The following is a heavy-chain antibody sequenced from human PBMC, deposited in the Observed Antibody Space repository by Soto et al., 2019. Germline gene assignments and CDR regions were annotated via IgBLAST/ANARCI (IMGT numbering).Heavy chain of an antibody. CDR1: GFTFSSYS. CDR3: ARDGGPRIIITFGGVRDAFDI. V-gene: IGHV3-48*01. Sequence: EVQLVESGGGLVQPGGSLRLSCAASGFTFSSYSMNWVRQAPGKGLEWVSYISSSSSTIYYADSVKGRFTISRDNAKNSLYLQMNSLRAEDTAVYYCARDGGPRIIITFGGVRDAFDIWGQGTMVTVSS. CDR2: ISSSSSTI. J-gene: IGHJ3*02. D-gene: IGHD3-16*01.